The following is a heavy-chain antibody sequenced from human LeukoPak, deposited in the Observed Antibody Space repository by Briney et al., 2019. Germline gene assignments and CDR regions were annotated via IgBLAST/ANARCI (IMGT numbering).Heavy chain of an antibody. CDR3: TTEIIGIAAAPY. J-gene: IGHJ4*02. V-gene: IGHV4-39*01. D-gene: IGHD6-13*01. CDR1: GGSISTSNYY. Sequence: SETLSLTCTVSGGSISTSNYYWGWIRQPPGKGLEWIGSIYYSGSTFYNPSLKSRVTISVDTSKNQFSLKLSSVTAADTAVYYCTTEIIGIAAAPYWGQGTLVTVSS. CDR2: IYYSGST.